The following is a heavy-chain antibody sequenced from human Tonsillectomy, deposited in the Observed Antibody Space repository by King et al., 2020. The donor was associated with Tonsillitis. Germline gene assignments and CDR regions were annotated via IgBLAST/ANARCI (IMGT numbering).Heavy chain of an antibody. CDR2: ISSDGGIT. CDR3: TSEAFDI. CDR1: GFTFSAYG. Sequence: VQLVESGGGLVQPGGSLRLSCAASGFTFSAYGLHWVRQAPGKGLEYVSAISSDGGITYYASSVRGRFTISRDNSKNTVYLQMGTLRTEDMAVYYCTSEAFDIWGPGTMVTVSS. J-gene: IGHJ3*02. V-gene: IGHV3-64*01.